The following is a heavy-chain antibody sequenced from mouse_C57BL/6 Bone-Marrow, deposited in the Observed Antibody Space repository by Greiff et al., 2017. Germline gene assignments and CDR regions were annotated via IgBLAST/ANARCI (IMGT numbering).Heavy chain of an antibody. CDR1: GYIFTEYT. CDR2: FYPGSGSI. V-gene: IGHV1-62-2*01. CDR3: SRHERYDDYEVYMDY. Sequence: QVQLQQSGAELVKPGASVKLSCKASGYIFTEYTIHWVKQRSGQGLEWIGWFYPGSGSIKYNERFQDKATLTADKSSNTVYMELSRLTSEDSAVYVCSRHERYDDYEVYMDYWGQGTTLTVSS. J-gene: IGHJ2*01. D-gene: IGHD2-4*01.